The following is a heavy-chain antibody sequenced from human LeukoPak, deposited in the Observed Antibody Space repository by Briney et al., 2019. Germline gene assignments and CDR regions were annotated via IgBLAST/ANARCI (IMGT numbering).Heavy chain of an antibody. CDR2: IYYSGST. Sequence: SETLSLTCTVSGGSISSNSFSWGWIRQPPGKGLEYIGSIYYSGSTYYNPSLKSRVTISVDTSRNQFSLRLSSVTVADTAVYHCARQMQTYYYDSSGYYFDSWGQGTLVTVSS. CDR3: ARQMQTYYYDSSGYYFDS. V-gene: IGHV4-39*01. CDR1: GGSISSNSFS. D-gene: IGHD3-22*01. J-gene: IGHJ4*02.